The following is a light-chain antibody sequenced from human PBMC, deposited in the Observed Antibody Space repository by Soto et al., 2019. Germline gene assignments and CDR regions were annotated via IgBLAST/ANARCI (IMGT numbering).Light chain of an antibody. V-gene: IGKV2-28*01. CDR2: LGS. CDR3: MQALQTPLT. CDR1: QSLLHSNGYNY. Sequence: DIVMTHSPLSLPVTPGEPASISCRSSQSLLHSNGYNYLDWYLQKPGQSPQLLTYLGSNRASGVPDWFSGSGSGTDCTLKISRVEAEDVGVYYCMQALQTPLTFCGGTKVEIK. J-gene: IGKJ4*01.